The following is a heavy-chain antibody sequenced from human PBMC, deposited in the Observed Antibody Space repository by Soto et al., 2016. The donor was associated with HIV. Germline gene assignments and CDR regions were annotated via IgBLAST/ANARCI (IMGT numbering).Heavy chain of an antibody. Sequence: QLQLQESGPGLVKPSETLSLTCTVSGGSISSSSYYWGWIRQPPGKGLEWIGSIYYSGSTYYNPSLKSRVTISVDTSKNQFSLKLSSVTAADTAVYYCASLFFSSVADYWGQGTLVTGLL. D-gene: IGHD6-25*01. CDR1: GGSISSSSYY. J-gene: IGHJ4*02. CDR2: IYYSGST. V-gene: IGHV4-39*01. CDR3: ASLFFSSVADY.